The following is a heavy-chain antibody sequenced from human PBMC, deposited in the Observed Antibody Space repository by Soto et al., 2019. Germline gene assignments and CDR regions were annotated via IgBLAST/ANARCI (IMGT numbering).Heavy chain of an antibody. J-gene: IGHJ5*02. V-gene: IGHV3-30*03. CDR1: GFTFSSYG. CDR3: ATHYYDSSGYYYA. D-gene: IGHD3-22*01. Sequence: QVRLVESGGGVVQPGRSLRLSCAASGFTFSSYGMHWVRQAPGKGLEWVAVISYDGSNKYYADSVKGRFTISRDNSKNTLYLQMNSLRAEDTAVYYCATHYYDSSGYYYAWGQGTLVTVSS. CDR2: ISYDGSNK.